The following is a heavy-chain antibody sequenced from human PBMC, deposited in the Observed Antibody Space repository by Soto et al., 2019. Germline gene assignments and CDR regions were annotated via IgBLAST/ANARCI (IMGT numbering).Heavy chain of an antibody. V-gene: IGHV1-46*01. J-gene: IGHJ6*02. CDR2: FNPTGDTA. CDR1: GGTFTSYY. Sequence: ASVKVSCKASGGTFTSYYIHWVRQAPGQGLEWMGIFNPTGDTASYAQKLQGRVTMTRDTSTGTAYMELGSLRSEDTAVYYCARGGRIVDTGIGYYYYHAMDVWGQGTTVTVSS. CDR3: ARGGRIVDTGIGYYYYHAMDV. D-gene: IGHD5-18*01.